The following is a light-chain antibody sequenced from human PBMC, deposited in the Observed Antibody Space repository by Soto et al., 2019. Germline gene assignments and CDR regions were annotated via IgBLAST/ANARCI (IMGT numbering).Light chain of an antibody. CDR1: QSVNNN. CDR2: GAS. V-gene: IGKV3-15*01. CDR3: QEYNTCPWT. J-gene: IGKJ1*01. Sequence: ETLMTQSPATLSVSPGERASLSCRASQSVNNNLAWYQQKLGQAPRVLIYGASTRATGIPARFTGSGSGTEFSLTITSLQSEDSAVYYCQEYNTCPWTFGQETKVEFK.